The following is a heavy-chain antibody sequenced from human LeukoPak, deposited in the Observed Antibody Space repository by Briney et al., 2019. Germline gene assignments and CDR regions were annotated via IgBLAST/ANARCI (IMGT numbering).Heavy chain of an antibody. CDR2: ISGSDGST. Sequence: PGGSLRLSCAASEFTSTNYAMSWVRQAPGKGLEWVSVISGSDGSTFYADSVKGRFTISRDSSKNTLYLQMNSLRAEGTAAFFCAKVLKTGTRLPWGYGLDAWRQATTVSVCS. V-gene: IGHV3-23*01. D-gene: IGHD7-27*01. CDR3: AKVLKTGTRLPWGYGLDA. J-gene: IGHJ6*01. CDR1: EFTSTNYA.